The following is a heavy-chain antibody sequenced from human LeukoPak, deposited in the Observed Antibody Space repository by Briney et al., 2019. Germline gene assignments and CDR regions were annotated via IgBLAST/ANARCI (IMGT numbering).Heavy chain of an antibody. D-gene: IGHD4-17*01. CDR3: TTRPPTVTTPQDY. V-gene: IGHV3-15*01. CDR2: IKSKTEGGTT. J-gene: IGHJ4*02. CDR1: GFTFSNAW. Sequence: PGGSLRLSCAASGFTFSNAWMSWVRQAPGKGLEWVGRIKSKTEGGTTDYAAPVKGRFTISRDDSKNTLYLQMNSLKTEDTAVYYCTTRPPTVTTPQDYWGQGTLVTVSS.